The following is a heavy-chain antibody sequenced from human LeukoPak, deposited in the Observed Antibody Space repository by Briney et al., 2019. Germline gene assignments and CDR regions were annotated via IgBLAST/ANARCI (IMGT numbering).Heavy chain of an antibody. CDR1: GGSFSAYY. Sequence: SETLSLTCAVYGGSFSAYYWTWIRHPPGKGLEWIGEINHSGSSNYNSSLKSRVTISVDTSYKQFSLRLSSVTAADTAVYYCAPRGDIEHSYVYGKWFDPWGQGTRVTVSS. CDR2: INHSGSS. D-gene: IGHD5-18*01. V-gene: IGHV4-34*01. CDR3: APRGDIEHSYVYGKWFDP. J-gene: IGHJ5*02.